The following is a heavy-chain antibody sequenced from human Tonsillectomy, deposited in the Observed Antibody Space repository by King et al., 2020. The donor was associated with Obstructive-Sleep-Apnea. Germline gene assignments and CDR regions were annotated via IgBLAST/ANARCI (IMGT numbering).Heavy chain of an antibody. D-gene: IGHD3-22*01. J-gene: IGHJ3*02. V-gene: IGHV4-59*01. Sequence: QLQESAPGLVKPSETLSLTCTVSGGSISSYYWSWIRQPPGKGLEWIGYIYYSGSTNYNPSLKSRVTISVDTSKNQFSLKLSSVTAADTAVYYCARDHSYDSSGYYPDAFDIWGQGTMVTVSS. CDR2: IYYSGST. CDR1: GGSISSYY. CDR3: ARDHSYDSSGYYPDAFDI.